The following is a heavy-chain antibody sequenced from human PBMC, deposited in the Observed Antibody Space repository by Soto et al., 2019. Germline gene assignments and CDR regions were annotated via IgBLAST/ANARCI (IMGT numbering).Heavy chain of an antibody. V-gene: IGHV1-3*01. D-gene: IGHD3-22*01. J-gene: IGHJ4*02. CDR2: INAGNGNT. CDR3: ARDRYYDSSAQYAGYFDY. Sequence: ASVKVSCKASGYTFTSYAMHWVRQAPGQRLEWMGWINAGNGNTKYSQKFQGRVTITRDTSASTAYMELSSLRSEDTAVYYCARDRYYDSSAQYAGYFDYWGQGTLVTVSS. CDR1: GYTFTSYA.